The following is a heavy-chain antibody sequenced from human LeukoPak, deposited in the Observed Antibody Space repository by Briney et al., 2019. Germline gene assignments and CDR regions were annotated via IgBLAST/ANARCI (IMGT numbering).Heavy chain of an antibody. V-gene: IGHV1-18*01. Sequence: ASVKVSCKASGYTFTSYGISWVRQAPGQGLEWMGWISAYNGNTNYAQKLQGRVTMTTDTSTSTAYMELRSLRSDDTAVYYCAREIDYGGNSGSFDYWGQGTLVTVSS. J-gene: IGHJ4*02. CDR2: ISAYNGNT. CDR1: GYTFTSYG. CDR3: AREIDYGGNSGSFDY. D-gene: IGHD4-23*01.